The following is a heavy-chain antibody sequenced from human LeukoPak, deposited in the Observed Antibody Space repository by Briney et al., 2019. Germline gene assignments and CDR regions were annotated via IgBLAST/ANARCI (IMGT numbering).Heavy chain of an antibody. D-gene: IGHD2-21*01. Sequence: SQTLSLTCAISGDSVSSNSAVWNWIRQSPSRGLEWLGRTYYRSKWYNEYAVSVTSRITINPDTSKNQFSLYLNSVAPEDTAVYYCARAQAYTGNGMDVWGQGTTVTVSS. V-gene: IGHV6-1*01. J-gene: IGHJ6*02. CDR1: GDSVSSNSAV. CDR2: TYYRSKWYN. CDR3: ARAQAYTGNGMDV.